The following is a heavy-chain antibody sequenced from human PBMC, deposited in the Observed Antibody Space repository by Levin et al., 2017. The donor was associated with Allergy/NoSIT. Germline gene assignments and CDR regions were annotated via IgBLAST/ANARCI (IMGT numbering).Heavy chain of an antibody. Sequence: GESLKISCAASGFTFNSYGMGWVRQAPGKGLEWISSIDSSGDNTYSADSVKGRFTISRENSKNTLYLQMNSLRAEDTAVYYCAKRYCSGGRCTADYWGQGTLVTVSS. D-gene: IGHD2-15*01. CDR3: AKRYCSGGRCTADY. CDR1: GFTFNSYG. CDR2: IDSSGDNT. J-gene: IGHJ4*02. V-gene: IGHV3-23*05.